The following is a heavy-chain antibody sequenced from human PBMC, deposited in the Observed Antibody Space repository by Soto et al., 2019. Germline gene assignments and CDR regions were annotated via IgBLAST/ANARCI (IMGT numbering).Heavy chain of an antibody. Sequence: SVKVSCKASGGTFSSYAISWVRQAPGQGLEWMGGIIPIFGTANYAQKFQGRVTITADESTSTAYMELSSLRSEDTAVYYCARVPRDGYNNGGYYYGMDVWGQGTTVTVSS. J-gene: IGHJ6*02. CDR2: IIPIFGTA. CDR3: ARVPRDGYNNGGYYYGMDV. D-gene: IGHD2-8*01. V-gene: IGHV1-69*13. CDR1: GGTFSSYA.